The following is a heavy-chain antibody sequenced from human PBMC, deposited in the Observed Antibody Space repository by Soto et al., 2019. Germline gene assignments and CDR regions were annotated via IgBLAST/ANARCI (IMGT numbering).Heavy chain of an antibody. J-gene: IGHJ5*02. CDR3: ARESGDWPLNWFDP. D-gene: IGHD2-21*02. Sequence: PGGSLRLSCAASGFNFSNHWMHWVRQRPAEGLVWVSRITSDGKSKAYAESVKGRFAISRDIAKNTLYLQMNGLTAEDTAVYYCARESGDWPLNWFDPWGQGTLVTVSS. CDR2: ITSDGKSK. CDR1: GFNFSNHW. V-gene: IGHV3-74*01.